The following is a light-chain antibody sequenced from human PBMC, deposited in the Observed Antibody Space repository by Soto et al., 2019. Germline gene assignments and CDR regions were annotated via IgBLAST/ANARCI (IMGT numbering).Light chain of an antibody. CDR2: AAS. J-gene: IGKJ2*01. V-gene: IGKV1-39*01. CDR1: QRINTY. CDR3: QQSYSSGYT. Sequence: DIQMTQSPSSLSASVGDRVTITCRASQRINTYLNWYQLRPGKAPNLLIYAASSLQSGVPSRFSGSGSGTDFTITISSLQTEDFATYYCQQSYSSGYTFGQGTRLEIK.